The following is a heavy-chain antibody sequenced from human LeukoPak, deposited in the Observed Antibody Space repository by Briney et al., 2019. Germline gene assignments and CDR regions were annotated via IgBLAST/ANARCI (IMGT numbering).Heavy chain of an antibody. V-gene: IGHV3-7*01. J-gene: IGHJ6*02. CDR3: ARLDAGRYYFYGMDV. CDR2: IKQDGSEE. Sequence: GGSLRLSCAASGFTFSSYWMSWVRQAPGKGLEWVANIKQDGSEEYSVDSVKGRFTISRDNAKNSLSLQMNSLRAEDTAVYYCARLDAGRYYFYGMDVWGQGTTVTVSS. CDR1: GFTFSSYW. D-gene: IGHD2-15*01.